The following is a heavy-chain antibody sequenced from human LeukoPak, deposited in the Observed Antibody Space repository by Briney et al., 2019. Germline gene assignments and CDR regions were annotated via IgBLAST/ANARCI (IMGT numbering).Heavy chain of an antibody. CDR1: GFTFSGYW. CDR3: ARVGYCSSTSCYGGNWFDP. Sequence: GGSLRLSCAASGFTFSGYWMHWVRHGPEKGLGLVSRIDNDGHGILYADSVKGRFTTSRDNAKNSLYLQMNSLRAEDTAVYYCARVGYCSSTSCYGGNWFDPWGQGTLVTVSS. V-gene: IGHV3-74*03. J-gene: IGHJ5*02. CDR2: IDNDGHGI. D-gene: IGHD2-2*01.